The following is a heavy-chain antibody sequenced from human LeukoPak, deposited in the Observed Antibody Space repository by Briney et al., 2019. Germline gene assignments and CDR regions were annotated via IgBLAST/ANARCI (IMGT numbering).Heavy chain of an antibody. CDR1: GFTFSSYA. J-gene: IGHJ4*02. CDR2: ISGSGDNT. Sequence: GGSLRLSCAASGFTFSSYAMSWVRQAPGKGLEWVSGISGSGDNTYYADSVKGRFTISRDNSKNTLYVQVNSLRAEDTAVYYCAKRFRGTSGLYYFDSWGQGTLVTVSS. CDR3: AKRFRGTSGLYYFDS. V-gene: IGHV3-23*01. D-gene: IGHD2/OR15-2a*01.